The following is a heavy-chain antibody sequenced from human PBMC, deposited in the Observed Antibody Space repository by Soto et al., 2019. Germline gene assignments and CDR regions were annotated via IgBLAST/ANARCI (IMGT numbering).Heavy chain of an antibody. Sequence: QVQLVESGGGVVQPGRSLRLSCAASGFTFSSYGMHWVRQAPGKGLEWVAVIWYDGSNKYYADSVKGRFTISRDNSKNTLYLQMKSLRAEDTAVYYCARRGGGDYVRGMDVWGQGTTVTVSS. CDR2: IWYDGSNK. CDR1: GFTFSSYG. D-gene: IGHD4-17*01. V-gene: IGHV3-33*01. J-gene: IGHJ6*02. CDR3: ARRGGGDYVRGMDV.